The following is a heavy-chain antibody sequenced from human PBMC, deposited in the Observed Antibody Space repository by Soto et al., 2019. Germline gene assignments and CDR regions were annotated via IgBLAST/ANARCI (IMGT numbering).Heavy chain of an antibody. J-gene: IGHJ6*02. CDR1: GFTFDDYA. Sequence: VQLVESGGGLVQPGRSLRLSCAASGFTFDDYAMHWVRQAPGKGLEWVSGISWNSGSIGYADSVKGRFTISRDNAKNSLYLQMNSLRAEDTALYYCAKDIGSYSSGSYYYGMDVWGQGTTVTVSS. V-gene: IGHV3-9*01. D-gene: IGHD6-19*01. CDR3: AKDIGSYSSGSYYYGMDV. CDR2: ISWNSGSI.